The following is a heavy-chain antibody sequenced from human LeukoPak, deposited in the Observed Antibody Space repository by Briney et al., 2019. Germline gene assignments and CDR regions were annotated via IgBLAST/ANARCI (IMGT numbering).Heavy chain of an antibody. Sequence: PSETLPLICSVSGGSISGFYWSWIRQPPGKGLEWIGHIYYTGSNYNRPSLKTRVTMSLDTSKNQLFLNLSSLTAADTAVYYCARSYYDSSGYRYYDYWGQGTLVTVSS. CDR2: IYYTGSN. CDR1: GGSISGFY. J-gene: IGHJ4*02. D-gene: IGHD3-22*01. V-gene: IGHV4-59*01. CDR3: ARSYYDSSGYRYYDY.